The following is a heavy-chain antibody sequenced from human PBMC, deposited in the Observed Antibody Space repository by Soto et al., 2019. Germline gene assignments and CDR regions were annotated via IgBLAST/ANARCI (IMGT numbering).Heavy chain of an antibody. V-gene: IGHV4-31*03. J-gene: IGHJ5*02. CDR1: GGSVSSGGYY. CDR3: ARDPKRGYSYGAPWFDP. D-gene: IGHD5-18*01. CDR2: IYYSGST. Sequence: SETLSLTCTVSGGSVSSGGYYWSWIRQHPGKGLEWIGYIYYSGSTYYNPSLKSRVTISVDTSKNQFSLKLSSVTAADTAVYYCARDPKRGYSYGAPWFDPWGQGTLVTVSS.